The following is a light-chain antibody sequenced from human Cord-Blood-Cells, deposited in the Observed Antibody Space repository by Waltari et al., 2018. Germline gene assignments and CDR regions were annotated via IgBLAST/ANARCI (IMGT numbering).Light chain of an antibody. CDR1: SSNIGSNT. CDR2: SNS. V-gene: IGLV1-44*01. Sequence: QSVLTQPPSASGTPGQRVTISCSGSSSNIGSNTVNWYQQLPGTAPKLLIYSNSQRPSGVPARVSGSTSGTSASLAISGLQSEDEADYYCAAWDDSLNGWVFGGGTKLTVL. CDR3: AAWDDSLNGWV. J-gene: IGLJ3*02.